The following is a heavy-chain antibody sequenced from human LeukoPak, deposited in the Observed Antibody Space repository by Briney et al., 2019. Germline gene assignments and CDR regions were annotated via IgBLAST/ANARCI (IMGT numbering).Heavy chain of an antibody. J-gene: IGHJ4*02. V-gene: IGHV4-4*09. D-gene: IGHD4-11*01. Sequence: SETLSLTCTVSGGSISGYYWSWIRQPPGKGLEWVGYIYASGSTNYNPSLKSRVTLSVDTSKNQFSLKLSSVTAADTAVYYCARGLYSNYEFDYWGQGALVTVSS. CDR1: GGSISGYY. CDR2: IYASGST. CDR3: ARGLYSNYEFDY.